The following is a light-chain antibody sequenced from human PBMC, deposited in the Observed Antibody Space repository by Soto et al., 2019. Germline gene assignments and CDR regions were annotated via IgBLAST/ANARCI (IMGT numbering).Light chain of an antibody. V-gene: IGKV1-5*03. CDR2: KAS. Sequence: DIQMTQSPSTLSASVGDTVTITCRASQTISSWLAWYQQKPGKAPNLLIYKASSLESGVPSRFSGSGSGTEFTLTISSLQPDDFASYYCQEYNSYSFGPGTKVDI. J-gene: IGKJ3*01. CDR3: QEYNSYS. CDR1: QTISSW.